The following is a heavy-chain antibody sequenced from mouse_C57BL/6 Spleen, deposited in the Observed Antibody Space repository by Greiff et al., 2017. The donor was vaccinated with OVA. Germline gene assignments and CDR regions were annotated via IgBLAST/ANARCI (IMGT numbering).Heavy chain of an antibody. CDR3: ARRATVAYAMDY. CDR2: ISSGGSYT. J-gene: IGHJ4*01. V-gene: IGHV5-6*02. D-gene: IGHD1-1*01. CDR1: GFTFSSYG. Sequence: EVKVVESGGDLVKPGGSLKLSCAASGFTFSSYGMSWVRQTPDKRLEWVATISSGGSYTYYPDSVKGRFTISRDNAKNTLYLQMSSLKSEDTAMYYCARRATVAYAMDYWGQGTSVTVSS.